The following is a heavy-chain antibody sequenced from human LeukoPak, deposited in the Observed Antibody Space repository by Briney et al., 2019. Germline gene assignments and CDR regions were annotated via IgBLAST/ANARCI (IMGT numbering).Heavy chain of an antibody. CDR2: IKQDGSEK. J-gene: IGHJ3*02. D-gene: IGHD3-22*01. CDR1: GFTFSSYW. V-gene: IGHV3-7*01. CDR3: AARWDYDSSGYYYAHAFDI. Sequence: PGGSLRLSCAASGFTFSSYWMSWVRQAPGKGLEWVANIKQDGSEKYYVDTVKGRFTISRDNAKNSLYLQMNSLRAKDTAVYYCAARWDYDSSGYYYAHAFDIWGQGTMVTVSS.